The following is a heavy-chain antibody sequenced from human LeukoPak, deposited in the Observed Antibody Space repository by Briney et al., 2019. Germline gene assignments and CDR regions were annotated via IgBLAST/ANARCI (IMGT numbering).Heavy chain of an antibody. V-gene: IGHV4-61*02. CDR3: ARELPYYDFWSGYFDY. CDR2: IYTSGST. D-gene: IGHD3-3*01. J-gene: IGHJ4*02. Sequence: SETLSLTCTVSGGSISSGSYYWSWIRQPAGKGLERIGRIYTSGSTNYNPSLKSRVTISVDTSKNQFSLKLSSVTAADTAVYYCARELPYYDFWSGYFDYWGQGTLVTVSS. CDR1: GGSISSGSYY.